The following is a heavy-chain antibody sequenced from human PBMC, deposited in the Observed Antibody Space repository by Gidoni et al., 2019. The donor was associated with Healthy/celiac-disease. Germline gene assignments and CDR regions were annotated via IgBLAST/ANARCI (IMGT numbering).Heavy chain of an antibody. D-gene: IGHD3-16*01. Sequence: EVQLLESGGGLVQPGGSLRLSCASSRFTFSSYAMSWVRQAPGKGLEWVSASSGSGGSTYYADSVKGRFTISRDNSKNTLYLQMNSLRAEDTAVYYCARSEGARGVGAFDIWGQGTMVTVSS. CDR2: SSGSGGST. J-gene: IGHJ3*02. V-gene: IGHV3-23*01. CDR3: ARSEGARGVGAFDI. CDR1: RFTFSSYA.